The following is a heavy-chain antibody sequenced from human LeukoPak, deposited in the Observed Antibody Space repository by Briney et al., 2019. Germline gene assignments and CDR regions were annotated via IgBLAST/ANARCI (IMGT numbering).Heavy chain of an antibody. J-gene: IGHJ4*02. CDR2: ISYDGSDK. Sequence: PGGSLRLSCAASGFTFSSYGMHWVRQAPGKGLEWVALISYDGSDKGYADSVKGRFTISRDNSRNTLYLQMNSLRAEDTAVYYCAKGYSSGLYKLYCFDFWGQGTLVTVSS. D-gene: IGHD6-19*01. V-gene: IGHV3-30*18. CDR3: AKGYSSGLYKLYCFDF. CDR1: GFTFSSYG.